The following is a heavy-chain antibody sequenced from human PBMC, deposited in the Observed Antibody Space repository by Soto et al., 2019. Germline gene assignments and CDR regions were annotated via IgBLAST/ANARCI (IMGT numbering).Heavy chain of an antibody. Sequence: QDQLVQSGAEVKKPGASVKISCEASGYTFTSHGISWVRQAPGQGLEWLGWISTYNSRTHYAQKVQGRVTMTTDTSTSTAYLDLRSLTVDDTAVYYCARARYCASPSCYKHYYYGMDTWGQGTTVTVSS. J-gene: IGHJ6*02. CDR2: ISTYNSRT. CDR1: GYTFTSHG. CDR3: ARARYCASPSCYKHYYYGMDT. V-gene: IGHV1-18*04. D-gene: IGHD2-2*02.